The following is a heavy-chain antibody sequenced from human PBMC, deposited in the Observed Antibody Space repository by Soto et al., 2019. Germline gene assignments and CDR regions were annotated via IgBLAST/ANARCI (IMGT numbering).Heavy chain of an antibody. CDR1: GYTLTELS. Sequence: ASVKVSCKVSGYTLTELSMHWVRQAPGKGLEWMGGFDPEDGETIYAQKFQGRVTMTEDTSTDTAYMELSSLRSEDTAVYYCAAGIVVVPKPPFDYWGQGTLVTVSS. V-gene: IGHV1-24*01. D-gene: IGHD3-22*01. CDR2: FDPEDGET. CDR3: AAGIVVVPKPPFDY. J-gene: IGHJ4*02.